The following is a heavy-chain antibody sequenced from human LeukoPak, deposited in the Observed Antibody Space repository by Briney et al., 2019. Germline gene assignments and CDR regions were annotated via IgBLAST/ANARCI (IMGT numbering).Heavy chain of an antibody. Sequence: GGSLRLSCAASGFTFSSYAMSWVRQAPGKGLEWVSAISGSGGSTYYADSVKGRFTISRDNSKNTLYLQMNSLGAEDTAVYYCAKASYYDFWSGYPEFDPWGQGTLVTVSS. CDR3: AKASYYDFWSGYPEFDP. CDR1: GFTFSSYA. J-gene: IGHJ5*02. D-gene: IGHD3-3*01. CDR2: ISGSGGST. V-gene: IGHV3-23*01.